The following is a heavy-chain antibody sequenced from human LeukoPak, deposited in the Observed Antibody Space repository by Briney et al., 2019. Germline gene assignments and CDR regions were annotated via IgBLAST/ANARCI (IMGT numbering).Heavy chain of an antibody. CDR1: GYTFTSYY. CDR2: INPSGGST. V-gene: IGHV1-46*01. J-gene: IGHJ4*02. Sequence: ASVIVSCKASGYTFTSYYMHWVPQAPGQGLEWMGIINPSGGSTSYAQKFQGRVTMTRDMSTSTAYMELSSLRSEDTAVYYCARSGRMVRGVMSHWGQGTLVTVSS. CDR3: ARSGRMVRGVMSH. D-gene: IGHD3-10*01.